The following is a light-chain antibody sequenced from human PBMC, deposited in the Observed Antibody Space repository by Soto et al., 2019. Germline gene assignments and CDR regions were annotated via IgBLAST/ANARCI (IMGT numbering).Light chain of an antibody. CDR1: GNDVGQYNY. V-gene: IGLV2-14*01. J-gene: IGLJ1*01. CDR2: EVS. Sequence: QSALTQPASISGSPGQSLTISCTGSGNDVGQYNYVSWYQQYPGEAPKVVIYEVSSRPSGSSNRFPGSKSGNTASLTISGLQAEDEADYYCSSYTNSRTLVFGSGTKVTVL. CDR3: SSYTNSRTLV.